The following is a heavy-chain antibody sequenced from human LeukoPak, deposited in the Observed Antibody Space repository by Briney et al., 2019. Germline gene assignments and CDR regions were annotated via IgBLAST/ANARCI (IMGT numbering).Heavy chain of an antibody. CDR2: ISYDGSNK. V-gene: IGHV3-30-3*01. D-gene: IGHD3-10*01. CDR1: GFTFSSYA. J-gene: IGHJ6*02. Sequence: GGSLRLSCAASGFTFSSYAMHWVRQAPGKGLEWVAVISYDGSNKYYADSVKGRFTISRDNSKNTLYLQMNSLRAEDTAVYYCARATRGTMVRGVIGYYYYGMDVWGQGTTVTVSS. CDR3: ARATRGTMVRGVIGYYYYGMDV.